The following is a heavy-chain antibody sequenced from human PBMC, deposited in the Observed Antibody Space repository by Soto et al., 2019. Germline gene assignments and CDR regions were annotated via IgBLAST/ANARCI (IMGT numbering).Heavy chain of an antibody. CDR3: AKGPGMYSDFDS. CDR2: ISGSDGST. CDR1: GFTFSSYA. J-gene: IGHJ4*02. V-gene: IGHV3-23*01. Sequence: EVQMLESGGGLVQPGGSLRLSCAASGFTFSSYAMSWVRQAPGKGLEWVSAISGSDGSTFYADSVKGRFTISRDDSKNTLYLQMNSLRAEDTAVYYCAKGPGMYSDFDSWGQGTLVTVSS. D-gene: IGHD2-8*01.